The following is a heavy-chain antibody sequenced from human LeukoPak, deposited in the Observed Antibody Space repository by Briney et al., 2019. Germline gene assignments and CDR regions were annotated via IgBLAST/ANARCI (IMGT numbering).Heavy chain of an antibody. V-gene: IGHV3-30*04. CDR1: GFTFRSYA. D-gene: IGHD6-19*01. J-gene: IGHJ4*02. Sequence: GRSLRLSCAASGFTFRSYAMHWVRQAPGKGLEWVAVISYDGSNQYYADSAKGRFTISRDNSKNTMFLQMNSLRADDTAVYYCPRQSYASGWNPFDYWGQGILVTVSS. CDR2: ISYDGSNQ. CDR3: PRQSYASGWNPFDY.